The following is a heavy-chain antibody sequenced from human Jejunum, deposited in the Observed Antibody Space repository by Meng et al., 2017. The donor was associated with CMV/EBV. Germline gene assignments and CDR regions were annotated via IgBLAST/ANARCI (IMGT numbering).Heavy chain of an antibody. Sequence: ASGFTFSDCYMSWNRQDPREGMGWIAYNSNSGGSIYYQAGSVKGRFTISRDNAKNSLYLQMNSLRAEDTALYYCARSVSSGWDKFDYWGQGTLVTVSS. CDR3: ARSVSSGWDKFDY. CDR2: NSNSGGSI. J-gene: IGHJ4*02. CDR1: GFTFSDCY. D-gene: IGHD6-19*01. V-gene: IGHV3-11*01.